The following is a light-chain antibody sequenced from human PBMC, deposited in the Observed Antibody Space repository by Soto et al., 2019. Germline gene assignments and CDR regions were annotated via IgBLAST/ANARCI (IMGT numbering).Light chain of an antibody. Sequence: DIQMTQSPSTLSASVGDRVTITCRASQSISDWLAWYQQKPGKAPKLLIYKASRLESGVPSRFSGSGAGTDFTLTINSLQPDDFSNYYCQHYNNSPYPFGQGYRLEIK. CDR3: QHYNNSPYP. J-gene: IGKJ2*01. CDR2: KAS. CDR1: QSISDW. V-gene: IGKV1-5*03.